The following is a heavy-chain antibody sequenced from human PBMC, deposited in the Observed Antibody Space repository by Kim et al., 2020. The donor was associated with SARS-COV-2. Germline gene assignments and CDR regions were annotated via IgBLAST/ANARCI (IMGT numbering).Heavy chain of an antibody. J-gene: IGHJ4*02. Sequence: TGYGDSVKGRFTISRDNAKNSLDLQMNSLRAEDTALYHCVRVPRFSSDFDYWGQGTLVTVSS. CDR2: T. CDR3: VRVPRFSSDFDY. D-gene: IGHD3-3*01. V-gene: IGHV3-20*01.